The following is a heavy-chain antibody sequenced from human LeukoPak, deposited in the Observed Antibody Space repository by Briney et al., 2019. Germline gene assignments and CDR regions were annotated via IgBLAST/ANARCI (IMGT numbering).Heavy chain of an antibody. CDR1: GGTFSSYA. CDR3: VITGETHFDY. CDR2: IIPILGIA. J-gene: IGHJ4*02. D-gene: IGHD1-20*01. Sequence: SVKVSCKASGGTFSSYAISWVRQTPGQGLEWMGRIIPILGIANYAQKFQGRVTITADKSTSTAYMELSSLRSEDTAVYYCVITGETHFDYWGQGTLVTVSS. V-gene: IGHV1-69*04.